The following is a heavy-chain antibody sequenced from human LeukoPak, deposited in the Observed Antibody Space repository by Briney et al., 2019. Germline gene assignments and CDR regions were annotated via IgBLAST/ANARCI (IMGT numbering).Heavy chain of an antibody. J-gene: IGHJ4*02. V-gene: IGHV1-2*02. CDR2: INPNSGGT. CDR3: ARGGYCSSTSCYTFDY. Sequence: ASVKVSCKASGYTFTGYYLHWVRQAPGQGLEWMGWINPNSGGTNYAQKFQGRVTMTRDTSISTAYMELSRLRSDDTAVYYCARGGYCSSTSCYTFDYWGQGTLVTVSS. D-gene: IGHD2-2*02. CDR1: GYTFTGYY.